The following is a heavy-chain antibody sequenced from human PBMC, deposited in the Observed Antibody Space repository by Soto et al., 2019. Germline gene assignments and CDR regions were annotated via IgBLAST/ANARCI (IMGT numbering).Heavy chain of an antibody. CDR2: ISAYNGNT. D-gene: IGHD3-10*01. Sequence: ASVKVSCKASGYTFTSYGISWVRQAPGQGLEWMGWISAYNGNTNYAQKLQGRVTMTTDTSTSTAYMELRSLRSDDTAVYYCARDRLLSIWFGELPYGRDVWGQGTTGTDS. CDR3: ARDRLLSIWFGELPYGRDV. J-gene: IGHJ6*02. V-gene: IGHV1-18*04. CDR1: GYTFTSYG.